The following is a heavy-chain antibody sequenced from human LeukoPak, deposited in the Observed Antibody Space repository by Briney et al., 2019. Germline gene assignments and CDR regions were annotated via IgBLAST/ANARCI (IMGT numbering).Heavy chain of an antibody. CDR2: IYTSGST. D-gene: IGHD3-10*01. CDR3: ARDLRVVRGVIITPVYYYYGMDV. J-gene: IGHJ6*02. Sequence: SETLSLTCTVSGGSISSYYWSWIRQPAGKGLEWIGRIYTSGSTNYNTSLKSRVTMSVDTSKNQFSLKLSSVTAADTAVYYCARDLRVVRGVIITPVYYYYGMDVWGQGTTVTVSS. CDR1: GGSISSYY. V-gene: IGHV4-4*07.